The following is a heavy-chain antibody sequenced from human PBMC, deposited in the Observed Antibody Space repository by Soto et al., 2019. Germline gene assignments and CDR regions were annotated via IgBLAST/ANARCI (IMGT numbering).Heavy chain of an antibody. CDR3: ASDRITIFGVVLNWFDP. V-gene: IGHV1-69*02. CDR2: IIPILGIA. CDR1: GGTFSSYT. D-gene: IGHD3-3*01. Sequence: GASVKVSCKASGGTFSSYTISWVRQAPGQGLEWMGRIIPILGIANYAQKFQGRVTITADKSTSTAYMELSSLRSEDTAVYYCASDRITIFGVVLNWFDPWGQGTLVTVSS. J-gene: IGHJ5*02.